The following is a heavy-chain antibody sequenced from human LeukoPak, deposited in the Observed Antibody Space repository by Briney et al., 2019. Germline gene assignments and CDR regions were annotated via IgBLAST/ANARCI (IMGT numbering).Heavy chain of an antibody. V-gene: IGHV3-48*01. CDR3: ARDSRWLFNY. CDR1: GFTFSSYS. J-gene: IGHJ4*02. CDR2: ISSSSSTI. Sequence: GGSLRLSCAASGFTFSSYSMNWSAQAPGKGRGGVSYISSSSSTIYYADSVKGRFTISRDNAKNSLYLQMNSLRAEDTAVYYCARDSRWLFNYWGQGTLVTVSS. D-gene: IGHD3-22*01.